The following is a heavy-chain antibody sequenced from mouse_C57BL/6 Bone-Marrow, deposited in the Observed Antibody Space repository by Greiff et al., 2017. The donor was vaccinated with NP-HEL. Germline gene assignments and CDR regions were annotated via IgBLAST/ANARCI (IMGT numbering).Heavy chain of an antibody. J-gene: IGHJ2*01. Sequence: VQLQQSVAELVRPGASVKLSCTASGFTIKNTYMHWVKQRPEQGLEWIGRIDPANGNTKYAPKFQGKATITADTSSNTAYLQLSSLTSEDTAIDYCARQDYGSSYVFDYWGQGTTLTVSS. CDR2: IDPANGNT. D-gene: IGHD1-1*01. CDR1: GFTIKNTY. V-gene: IGHV14-3*01. CDR3: ARQDYGSSYVFDY.